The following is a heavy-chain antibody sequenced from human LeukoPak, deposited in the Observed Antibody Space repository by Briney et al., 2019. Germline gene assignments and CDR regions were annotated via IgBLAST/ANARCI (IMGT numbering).Heavy chain of an antibody. J-gene: IGHJ4*02. D-gene: IGHD1-26*01. CDR2: FSYSGST. V-gene: IGHV4-61*05. CDR3: ARMYSGTSYYFDF. Sequence: SETLSLTCTVSGGSISSKSYYWGWIRQPPAKGLEWMGYFSYSGSTRYNPSLKSRVTMSVDTSKNQFSLRLISVAAADTAVYYCARMYSGTSYYFDFWGQGTLVTVSS. CDR1: GGSISSKSYY.